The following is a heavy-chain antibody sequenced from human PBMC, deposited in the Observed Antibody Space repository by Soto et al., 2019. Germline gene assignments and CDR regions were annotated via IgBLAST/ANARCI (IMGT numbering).Heavy chain of an antibody. D-gene: IGHD1-7*01. CDR3: ARGPKHRNWNYLEDYYYVDV. V-gene: IGHV4-59*01. Sequence: SETLSLTCTVSGGSISSYYWSWIRQPPGKGLEWIGYIYYSGSTNYNPSLKSRVTISVDTSKNQFSLKLSSVTAADTAVYYCARGPKHRNWNYLEDYYYVDVWGKGTXVTVSS. CDR1: GGSISSYY. CDR2: IYYSGST. J-gene: IGHJ6*03.